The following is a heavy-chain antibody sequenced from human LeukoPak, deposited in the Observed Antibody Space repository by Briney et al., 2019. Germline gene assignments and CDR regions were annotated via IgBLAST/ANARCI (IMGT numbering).Heavy chain of an antibody. V-gene: IGHV3-74*01. Sequence: PGGSLRLSCAASGFSLSDHWVYWVRQGPGRGLVWLSRKYDGSYTSYADSVKGRFTVSRDNAKNTLYLQMNSLRAEDTAVYYCARDSSSVPEYWGQGTPVTVSS. D-gene: IGHD2-2*01. CDR1: GFSLSDHW. CDR3: ARDSSSVPEY. J-gene: IGHJ4*02. CDR2: KYDGSYT.